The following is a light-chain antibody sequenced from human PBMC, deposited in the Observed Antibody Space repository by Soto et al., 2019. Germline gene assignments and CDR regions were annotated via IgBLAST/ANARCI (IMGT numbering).Light chain of an antibody. CDR1: QSVSSN. J-gene: IGKJ4*01. CDR2: GAS. V-gene: IGKV3-15*01. CDR3: QQYNNGLT. Sequence: EIVMTQSPATLSVSPGERATLSCRASQSVSSNLAWYQQKPGQSPRLLIDGASTRATGIPARFSGSGSGTEFALTISSLQSEDFAVYYCQQYNNGLTFGGGTKVEIK.